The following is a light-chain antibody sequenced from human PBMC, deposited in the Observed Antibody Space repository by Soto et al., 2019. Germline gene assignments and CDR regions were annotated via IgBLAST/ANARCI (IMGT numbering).Light chain of an antibody. Sequence: QSVLTQPPSVSGAPGQRVTISCTGSSSNIGAGYDVHWYQQLPGTAPKLLIYGYNNRPSGVPDRFSGSKSGTSASLAITGLQAEYEADYYCQSYDSSLSGYVFGTGTKLTVL. CDR3: QSYDSSLSGYV. CDR2: GYN. V-gene: IGLV1-40*01. CDR1: SSNIGAGYD. J-gene: IGLJ1*01.